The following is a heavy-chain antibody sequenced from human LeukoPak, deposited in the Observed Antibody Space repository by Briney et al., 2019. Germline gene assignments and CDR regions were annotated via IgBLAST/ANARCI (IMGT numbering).Heavy chain of an antibody. V-gene: IGHV4-39*01. Sequence: SETLSLTCTVSGGSISSSSYYWGWIRQPPGKGLEWIGSIYYSGSTYYNPSLKSRVTISVDTTKNQFSLKLSSVTAADTAVYYCARQGEFDYWGQGTLVTVFS. CDR3: ARQGEFDY. CDR1: GGSISSSSYY. J-gene: IGHJ4*02. CDR2: IYYSGST.